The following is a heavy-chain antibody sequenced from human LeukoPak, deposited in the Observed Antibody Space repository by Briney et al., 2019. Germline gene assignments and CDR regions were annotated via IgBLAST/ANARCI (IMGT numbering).Heavy chain of an antibody. CDR3: ATHWDYYDSSGYYSWFDP. J-gene: IGHJ5*02. CDR1: GDSISSSNW. CDR2: ISHAGST. Sequence: PSETLSLTCTVSGDSISSSNWWNWVRQPPGKGLDWIGEISHAGSTKYNPSLKNRVTISKDNSKNQFSLRLNSVTAADTAVYYCATHWDYYDSSGYYSWFDPWGQGTLVTVSS. D-gene: IGHD3-22*01. V-gene: IGHV4-4*02.